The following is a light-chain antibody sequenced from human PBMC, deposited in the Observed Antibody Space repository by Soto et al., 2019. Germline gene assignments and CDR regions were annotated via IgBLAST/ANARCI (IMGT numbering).Light chain of an antibody. V-gene: IGKV3-20*01. CDR1: QSVSSSD. CDR3: QQYDTSIWAYT. CDR2: GAS. J-gene: IGKJ2*01. Sequence: EVVLTQSPVTLSLSPGERATLSCRASQSVSSSDLAWYQQKPGQAPRLLIYGASSRATGIPDRFSGSGSGTDFTLTISRLEPEDFAVYYCQQYDTSIWAYTFGQGTKLEIK.